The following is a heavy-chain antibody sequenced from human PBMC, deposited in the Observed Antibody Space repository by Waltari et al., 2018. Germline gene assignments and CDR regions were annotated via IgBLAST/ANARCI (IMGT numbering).Heavy chain of an antibody. CDR1: GDSMSDNYW. Sequence: QLQLQQSGPGLVKPSESLSLTCCVSGDSMSDNYWWSWVRQSPGKGLEWIGQIHRSGRTYYNPSLESRVTVSMDTSNNKFSLKMSSAIAADTAVYYCARDRGRGLYFDSWGQGTLVTVSP. J-gene: IGHJ4*02. CDR3: ARDRGRGLYFDS. V-gene: IGHV4-4*02. CDR2: IHRSGRT. D-gene: IGHD2-15*01.